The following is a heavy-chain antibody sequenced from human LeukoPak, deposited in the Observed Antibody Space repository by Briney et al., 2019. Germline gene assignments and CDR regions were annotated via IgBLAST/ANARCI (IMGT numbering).Heavy chain of an antibody. CDR1: GFTFSKFV. J-gene: IGHJ4*02. D-gene: IGHD5-12*01. CDR2: ISGSGDSP. CDR3: ARYNGYDLRY. V-gene: IGHV3-23*01. Sequence: SGGSLRLSCAASGFTFSKFVLTWVRQAPGKGLEWVSSISGSGDSPNYADSVKGRFTISRDNAKNSLYLEMNGLRAEDTAVYYCARYNGYDLRYWGQGTLVTVST.